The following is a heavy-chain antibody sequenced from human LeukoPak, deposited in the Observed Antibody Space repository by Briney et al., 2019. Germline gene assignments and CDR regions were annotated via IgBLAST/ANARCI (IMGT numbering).Heavy chain of an antibody. CDR2: IYYSGST. Sequence: SETLSLTCTVSGGSISSSSYYWGWIRQPPGKGLEWIGSIYYSGSTYYNPSLKSRVTISVDTSKNQFSLKLSSVTAADTAVYYCARPSSGYLDDYWGQGTLVTVSS. D-gene: IGHD3-22*01. J-gene: IGHJ4*02. CDR1: GGSISSSSYY. V-gene: IGHV4-39*01. CDR3: ARPSSGYLDDY.